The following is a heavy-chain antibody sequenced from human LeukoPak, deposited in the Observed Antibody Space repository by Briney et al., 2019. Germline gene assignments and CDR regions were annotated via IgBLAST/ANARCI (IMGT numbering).Heavy chain of an antibody. Sequence: PGGSLRLSCAASGFTFDDYAMHWVRQAPGKGLEWVSGISWNSGSIGYADSVKGRFTISRDNAKNSLYLQMNSLRAEDTALYYCAKVAYYYDSSGHFTQYYFDYWGQGTLVTVSS. CDR1: GFTFDDYA. J-gene: IGHJ4*02. CDR3: AKVAYYYDSSGHFTQYYFDY. V-gene: IGHV3-9*01. D-gene: IGHD3-22*01. CDR2: ISWNSGSI.